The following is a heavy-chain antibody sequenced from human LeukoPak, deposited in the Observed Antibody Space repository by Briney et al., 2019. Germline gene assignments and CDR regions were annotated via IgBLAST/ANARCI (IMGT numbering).Heavy chain of an antibody. V-gene: IGHV4-39*01. CDR3: ASTITLDSSGYYPVGFDY. Sequence: PSETLSLTCTVSGGSISSSSYYWGWIRQPPGKGLEWIRSIYYSGSTYYNPSLKSRVTISVDTSKNQFSLKLSSVTAADTAVYYCASTITLDSSGYYPVGFDYWGQGTLVTVSS. CDR2: IYYSGST. CDR1: GGSISSSSYY. D-gene: IGHD3-22*01. J-gene: IGHJ4*02.